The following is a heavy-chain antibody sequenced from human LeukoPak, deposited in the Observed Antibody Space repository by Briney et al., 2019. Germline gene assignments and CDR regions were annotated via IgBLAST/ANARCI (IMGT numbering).Heavy chain of an antibody. D-gene: IGHD1-20*01. CDR1: GFTFSSYA. V-gene: IGHV3-23*01. CDR2: ISGSGGST. J-gene: IGHJ4*02. Sequence: PGGSLGLSCAASGFTFSSYAMSWVRQAPGKGLEWVSAISGSGGSTYYADSVKGRFTTSRDNAKNSLYLQMRSLRAEDTAVYYCARESITGHRDFDYWGQGTLVTVSS. CDR3: ARESITGHRDFDY.